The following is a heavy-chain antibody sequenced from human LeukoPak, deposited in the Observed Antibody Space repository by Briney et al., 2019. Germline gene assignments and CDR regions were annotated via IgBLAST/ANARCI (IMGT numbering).Heavy chain of an antibody. CDR1: GFTFSSYW. D-gene: IGHD2-2*02. CDR3: ARDLYRSSTSWYICYYYYMDV. J-gene: IGHJ6*03. Sequence: GGSLRLSCAASGFTFSSYWMSWVRQAPGKGLEWVANIKQDGSEKYYVDSVKGRFTISRDNAKNSLYLQMNSLRAEDTAVYYCARDLYRSSTSWYICYYYYMDVWGKGTTVTVSS. CDR2: IKQDGSEK. V-gene: IGHV3-7*01.